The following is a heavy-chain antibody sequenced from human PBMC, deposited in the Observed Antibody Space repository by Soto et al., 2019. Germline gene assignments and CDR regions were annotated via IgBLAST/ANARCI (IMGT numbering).Heavy chain of an antibody. Sequence: GGSLRLSCAASGFTFSSYGMHWVRQAPGKGLEWVAISWYNGNNKYYADSVKGRFTISRDISKNTLYLQMNSLRAEDTAVYYCAREGDNVPFQHWGQGTLVTVSS. CDR1: GFTFSSYG. D-gene: IGHD2-21*01. CDR3: AREGDNVPFQH. V-gene: IGHV3-33*01. J-gene: IGHJ1*01. CDR2: SWYNGNNK.